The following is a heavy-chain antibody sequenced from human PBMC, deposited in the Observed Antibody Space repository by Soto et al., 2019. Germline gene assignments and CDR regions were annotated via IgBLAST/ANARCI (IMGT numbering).Heavy chain of an antibody. J-gene: IGHJ3*02. CDR1: GYTFTSYG. D-gene: IGHD2-15*01. Sequence: QVQLVQSGAEVKKPGASVKVSCKASGYTFTSYGISWVRQAPGQGLEWMGWISAYNGNTNYAQKPQGRVTMTTDTSTNTAYMELRSLRSDDKAVYYFARSIIGYCSGGSCYAYVDIWGQGTMVTVSS. CDR3: ARSIIGYCSGGSCYAYVDI. CDR2: ISAYNGNT. V-gene: IGHV1-18*01.